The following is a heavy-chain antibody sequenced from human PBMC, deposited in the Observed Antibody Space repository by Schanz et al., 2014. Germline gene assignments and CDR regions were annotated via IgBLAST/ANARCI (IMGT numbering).Heavy chain of an antibody. J-gene: IGHJ4*02. D-gene: IGHD2-2*01. CDR1: GYTFTSYY. Sequence: QVQLVQSGAEVKQPGASVKVSCKASGYTFTSYYIHWFRQAPGQGLEWMGKINPSSGTTRIAQNFQGRLTVTRDTSTSTVNMELSSLRSEDTAVYYCARGGFFDSTSFDSWGQGTLVTVSS. CDR2: INPSSGTT. V-gene: IGHV1-46*03. CDR3: ARGGFFDSTSFDS.